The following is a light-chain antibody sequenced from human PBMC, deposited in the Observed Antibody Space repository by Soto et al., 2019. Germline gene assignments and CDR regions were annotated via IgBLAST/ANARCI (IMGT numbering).Light chain of an antibody. V-gene: IGLV2-8*01. CDR3: SSCAGSNSYV. J-gene: IGLJ1*01. Sequence: QSAVTQPPSASGSPGQSVTISCTGTSSDVGGYNYVSWYQQHPGKAPKLMIYEVSKRPSGVPDRFSGSKSGNTASLTVSGLQAEDEADYYCSSCAGSNSYVFGTGTKVTVL. CDR1: SSDVGGYNY. CDR2: EVS.